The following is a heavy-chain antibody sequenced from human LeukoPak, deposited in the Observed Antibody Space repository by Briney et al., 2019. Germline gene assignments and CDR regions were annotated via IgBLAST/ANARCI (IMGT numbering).Heavy chain of an antibody. CDR2: TSGSGGST. V-gene: IGHV3-23*01. Sequence: GSLRLSCAASGFTFSSYAMSWVRQAPGKGLEWVSATSGSGGSTYYADSVKGRFTISRDNSKNTLYLQMNSLRAEDTAVYYCAKVICGGDCYGGYYFDYWGQGTLVTVSS. CDR3: AKVICGGDCYGGYYFDY. D-gene: IGHD2-21*02. CDR1: GFTFSSYA. J-gene: IGHJ4*02.